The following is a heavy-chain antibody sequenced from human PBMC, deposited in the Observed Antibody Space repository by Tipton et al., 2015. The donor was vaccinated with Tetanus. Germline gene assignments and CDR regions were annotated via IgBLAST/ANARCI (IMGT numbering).Heavy chain of an antibody. Sequence: SLRLSCAAFGFNFNDALMHWVRQSPGKGLEWVGRIKSKAEGGTIDYAAAVQGRFTTARDDSKNMLYLQMNSLTTEDTAVYSCATGRLPTAGKFFNWFGPWGQGTLVTVSS. CDR2: IKSKAEGGTI. CDR3: ATGRLPTAGKFFNWFGP. J-gene: IGHJ5*02. CDR1: GFNFNDAL. V-gene: IGHV3-15*07. D-gene: IGHD6-13*01.